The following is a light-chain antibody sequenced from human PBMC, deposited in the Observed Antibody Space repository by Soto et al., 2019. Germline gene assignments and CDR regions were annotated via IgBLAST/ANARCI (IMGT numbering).Light chain of an antibody. CDR3: SSSTSSNTFD. CDR1: NSDVNY. Sequence: QSALTQPASVSGAPGQSITISCTATNSDVNYVSWHQQHPGKAPKLMIYEVINRSSGVTTRFSGSKSGNTASLTISGLQAEDEADYYCSSSTSSNTFDFGTGTKLTVL. V-gene: IGLV2-14*01. J-gene: IGLJ1*01. CDR2: EVI.